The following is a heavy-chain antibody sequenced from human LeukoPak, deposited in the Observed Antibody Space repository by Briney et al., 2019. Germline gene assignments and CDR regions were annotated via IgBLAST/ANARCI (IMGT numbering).Heavy chain of an antibody. CDR3: ARVGSGNFILNYFDY. Sequence: ASVKVSCKASGYTFTGYYIHWVRQVPGQGLEWMGWINSNSGGAHSAQNFQGRVTMTRDTSISTAYMELSRLRSDDTAVYYCARVGSGNFILNYFDYWGQGTLVTVSS. CDR2: INSNSGGA. CDR1: GYTFTGYY. J-gene: IGHJ4*02. D-gene: IGHD1-26*01. V-gene: IGHV1-2*02.